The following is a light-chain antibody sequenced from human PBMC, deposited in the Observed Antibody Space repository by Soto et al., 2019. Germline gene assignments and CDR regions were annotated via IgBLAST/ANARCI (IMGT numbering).Light chain of an antibody. CDR1: SXDVGGHNS. J-gene: IGLJ1*01. V-gene: IGLV2-14*01. CDR2: DVS. Sequence: QSVLTQPASVSGSPGQSITISCTGTSXDVGGHNSVSWYRQDPGKAPKLMIYDVSNRPSGVSDRFSGSKSGNTASLTISGLQIEDEADYYCSSFTSSVTYVFGTGTKVTLL. CDR3: SSFTSSVTYV.